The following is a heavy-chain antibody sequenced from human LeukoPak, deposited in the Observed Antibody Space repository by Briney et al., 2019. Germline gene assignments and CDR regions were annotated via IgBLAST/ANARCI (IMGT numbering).Heavy chain of an antibody. V-gene: IGHV1-69*13. CDR2: IIPIFGTA. D-gene: IGHD3-22*01. Sequence: SVKVSCKASGGTFSSYAISWVRQAPGQGLEWMVGIIPIFGTANYAQKYQGRVTITADESTSTAYMELSSLRSEDTAVYYCARDPSYYDSSGPPGGYWGQGTLVTVSS. CDR1: GGTFSSYA. J-gene: IGHJ4*02. CDR3: ARDPSYYDSSGPPGGY.